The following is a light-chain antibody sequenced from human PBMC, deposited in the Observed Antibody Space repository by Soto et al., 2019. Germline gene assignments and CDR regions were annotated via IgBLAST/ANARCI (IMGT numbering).Light chain of an antibody. V-gene: IGKV1-39*01. CDR3: QQSYSTPT. Sequence: DIQMTQSPSILSGSVGDRVTITCRASQSIGTYLNWYHQKPGKAPQLLIYGASTLQSGVPSRFSASGSRTHFTLTINSLQPEDFGTYSCQQSYSTPTFGQGTKVDIK. CDR1: QSIGTY. CDR2: GAS. J-gene: IGKJ1*01.